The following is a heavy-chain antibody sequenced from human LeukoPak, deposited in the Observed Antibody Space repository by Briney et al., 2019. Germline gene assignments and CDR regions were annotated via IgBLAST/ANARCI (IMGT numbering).Heavy chain of an antibody. D-gene: IGHD5-18*01. J-gene: IGHJ4*02. V-gene: IGHV4-34*01. CDR1: GGAFSDYY. CDR2: INHSGST. Sequence: PSETLSLTCAVYGGAFSDYYWAWIRQSPGKGLEWIGQINHSGSTNYNPSLKSRVTISVDTSKNQFSLKLSSVTAADTAVYYCARVYSYGPDYWGQGTLVTVSS. CDR3: ARVYSYGPDY.